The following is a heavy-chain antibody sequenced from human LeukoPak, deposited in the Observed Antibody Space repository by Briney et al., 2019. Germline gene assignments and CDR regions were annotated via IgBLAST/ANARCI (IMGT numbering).Heavy chain of an antibody. J-gene: IGHJ4*02. CDR1: GFNFVSYN. D-gene: IGHD6-13*01. CDR3: ARSWGSWSRNPLDF. Sequence: PGGSLRLSCAASGFNFVSYNMNWVRPAPGKGLEWVSYITTTSSVTYYADSVKGRFTISRDNDDNSLYLLMNSLRAEDTAVYYCARSWGSWSRNPLDFWGQGTLVTVSS. CDR2: ITTTSSVT. V-gene: IGHV3-48*01.